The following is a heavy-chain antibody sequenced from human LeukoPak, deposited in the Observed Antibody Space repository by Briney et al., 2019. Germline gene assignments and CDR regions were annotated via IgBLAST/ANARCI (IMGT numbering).Heavy chain of an antibody. CDR3: ARVGYDSGWPSFDY. Sequence: GGSLRLSCAASGFTFSNYNMNWVRQAPGKGLEWVSYIPSSSNTIYYADSVKGRFSISRDNAKNSLYLQMNSLRDKDTAVYYCARVGYDSGWPSFDYWGQGTLVTVPS. CDR1: GFTFSNYN. V-gene: IGHV3-48*02. J-gene: IGHJ4*02. CDR2: IPSSSNTI. D-gene: IGHD6-19*01.